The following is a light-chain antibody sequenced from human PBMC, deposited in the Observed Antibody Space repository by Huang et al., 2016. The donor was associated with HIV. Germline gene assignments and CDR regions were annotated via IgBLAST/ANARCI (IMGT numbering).Light chain of an antibody. CDR2: LAS. J-gene: IGKJ1*01. V-gene: IGKV4-1*01. CDR1: QSVYSSSTSKDY. Sequence: DIIMTQSPDSLAVSLGERATLNCRSSQSVYSSSTSKDYMALFQQKPGQPPRLILFLASTREAGVPDRVSVSGSGTHFTLTIANLEAEDASIYYCQQYYSSPQTFGQGTRVEVK. CDR3: QQYYSSPQT.